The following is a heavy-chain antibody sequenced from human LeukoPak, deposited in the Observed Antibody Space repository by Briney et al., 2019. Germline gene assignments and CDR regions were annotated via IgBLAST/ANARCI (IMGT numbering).Heavy chain of an antibody. CDR2: INHSGST. J-gene: IGHJ4*02. D-gene: IGHD3-10*01. V-gene: IGHV4-34*01. CDR3: AGRGYYYGSGSYPFDY. Sequence: SETLSLTCAVYGGSFSGYYWSWIRQPPGKGLEWIGEINHSGSTNYNPSLKSRVTISVDTSRNQFSLKLSSVTAADTAVYYCAGRGYYYGSGSYPFDYWGQGTLVTVSS. CDR1: GGSFSGYY.